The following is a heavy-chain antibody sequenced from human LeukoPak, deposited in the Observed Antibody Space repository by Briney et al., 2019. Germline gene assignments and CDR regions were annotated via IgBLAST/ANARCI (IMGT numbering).Heavy chain of an antibody. J-gene: IGHJ4*02. V-gene: IGHV1-69*05. D-gene: IGHD3-16*01. CDR1: GGTFSSYA. CDR2: IIPIFGTA. CDR3: ARHHPPYDYDDY. Sequence: VASVKVSCKASGGTFSSYAISWLRQAPGQGLEWMGRIIPIFGTANYAQKFQGRVTITTDESTSTAYMELSSLRSEDTAVYYCARHHPPYDYDDYWGQGTLVTVSS.